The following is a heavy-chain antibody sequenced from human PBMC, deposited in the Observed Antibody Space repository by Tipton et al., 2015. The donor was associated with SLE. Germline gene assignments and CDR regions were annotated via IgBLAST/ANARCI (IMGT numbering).Heavy chain of an antibody. D-gene: IGHD1-26*01. Sequence: LRLSCTVSGGSISGYYWSWIRQPPGKGLEWIGYIYYSGSTNYNPSLKSRVTISVDTSKNQFSLKLSSVAAADTAVYYCARGGLGVSYYYYMDVWGKGTTVTVSS. J-gene: IGHJ6*03. V-gene: IGHV4-59*01. CDR2: IYYSGST. CDR3: ARGGLGVSYYYYMDV. CDR1: GGSISGYY.